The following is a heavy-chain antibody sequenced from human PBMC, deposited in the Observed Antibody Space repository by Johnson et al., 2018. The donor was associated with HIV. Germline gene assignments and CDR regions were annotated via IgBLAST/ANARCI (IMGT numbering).Heavy chain of an antibody. D-gene: IGHD5-18*01. CDR3: ARLPSGYSRDGFNI. CDR2: IYSGGST. J-gene: IGHJ3*02. Sequence: QVQLVESGGGVVQPGRSLRLACPVSGFIFTNFAMHWVRQAPGKGLEWVSVIYSGGSTYYADSVKGRFTISRDNSKNTLYLQMNSLRADDTAVYYCARLPSGYSRDGFNIWGQGTMVTVSS. V-gene: IGHV3-NL1*01. CDR1: GFIFTNFA.